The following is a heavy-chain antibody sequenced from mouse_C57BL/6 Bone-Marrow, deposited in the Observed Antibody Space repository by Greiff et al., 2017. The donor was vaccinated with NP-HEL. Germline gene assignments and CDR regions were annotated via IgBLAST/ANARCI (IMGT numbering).Heavy chain of an antibody. J-gene: IGHJ2*01. Sequence: QVQLQQPGAELVKPGASVKLSCKASGYTFTSYWMHWVKQRPGQGLEWIGMIHPNSGSTNYNEKFKSKATLTVDKSSSTAYLQLSSLTSEDAVVYYCAGLWRLFECWGQGTTLTVSP. CDR1: GYTFTSYW. D-gene: IGHD1-1*02. CDR3: AGLWRLFEC. V-gene: IGHV1-64*01. CDR2: IHPNSGST.